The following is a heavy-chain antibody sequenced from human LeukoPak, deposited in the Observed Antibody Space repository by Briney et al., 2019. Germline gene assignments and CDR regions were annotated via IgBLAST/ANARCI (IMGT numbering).Heavy chain of an antibody. J-gene: IGHJ3*02. CDR2: MFHSGGP. CDR3: ARDNSSSSSAFDI. Sequence: PSETLSLTCTVSGYSISSGYYWGWIRQPPGKGLEWIGNMFHSGGPYYNPSLMSRVSISVDTSKNQFSLRLSSVTAADTAVYYCARDNSSSSSAFDIWGQGTMVTVSS. D-gene: IGHD6-6*01. CDR1: GYSISSGYY. V-gene: IGHV4-38-2*02.